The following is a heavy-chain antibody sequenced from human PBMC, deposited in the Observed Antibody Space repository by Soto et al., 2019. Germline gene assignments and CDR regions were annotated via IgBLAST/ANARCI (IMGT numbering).Heavy chain of an antibody. CDR1: GGTFSSYA. CDR2: IIPIFGTA. J-gene: IGHJ5*02. Sequence: QVQLVQSGAEVKKPGSSVKVSCKASGGTFSSYAISWVRQAPGQGLEWMGGIIPIFGTANYAQKFQGRVTTTADESTSTADMELSSLRSEDTAVYYCARGGYSSSWYDWFDPWGQGTLVTVSS. D-gene: IGHD6-13*01. CDR3: ARGGYSSSWYDWFDP. V-gene: IGHV1-69*12.